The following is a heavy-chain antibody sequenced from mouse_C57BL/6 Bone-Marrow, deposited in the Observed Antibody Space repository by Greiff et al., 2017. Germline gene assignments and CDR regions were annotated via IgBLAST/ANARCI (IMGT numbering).Heavy chain of an antibody. V-gene: IGHV1-69*02. D-gene: IGHD2-5*01. J-gene: IGHJ4*01. CDR2: IDPSDSYT. Sequence: QPGASVKLSCKASGYTFTSYWMHWVKQRPGQGLEWIGEIDPSDSYTNYNQKFKGKSTLTVDKSSSTAYMQISSLTSEDSAVYYGAIHSNYYAMDDWGQGTSVTVSS. CDR3: AIHSNYYAMDD. CDR1: GYTFTSYW.